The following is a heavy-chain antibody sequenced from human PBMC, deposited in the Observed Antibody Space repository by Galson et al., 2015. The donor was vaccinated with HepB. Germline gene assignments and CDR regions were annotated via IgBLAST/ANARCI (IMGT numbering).Heavy chain of an antibody. Sequence: SVKVSCKVSGYTLTELSMHWVRQAPGKGLEWMGGFDPEDGETIYAQKFQGRVTMTEDTSTDTAYMELSSLRSEDTAVYYCATEGSGWYHDAFDIWGQGTMVTVSS. CDR1: GYTLTELS. J-gene: IGHJ3*02. V-gene: IGHV1-24*01. CDR3: ATEGSGWYHDAFDI. D-gene: IGHD6-19*01. CDR2: FDPEDGET.